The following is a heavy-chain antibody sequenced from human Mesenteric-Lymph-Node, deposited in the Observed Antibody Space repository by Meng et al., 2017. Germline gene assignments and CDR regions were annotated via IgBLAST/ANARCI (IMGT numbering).Heavy chain of an antibody. D-gene: IGHD3-10*01. J-gene: IGHJ5*01. CDR2: IKPDESEK. CDR3: AKGIGNFLFDWFDS. CDR1: GFTFRDYW. Sequence: GESLKISCAASGFTFRDYWMSWVRQAPGKGLEWVANIKPDESEKYHVDSVKGRFTVSRDNAKTSLYLQMNNLRVEDTATYYCAKGIGNFLFDWFDSWGQGTLVTVSS. V-gene: IGHV3-7*03.